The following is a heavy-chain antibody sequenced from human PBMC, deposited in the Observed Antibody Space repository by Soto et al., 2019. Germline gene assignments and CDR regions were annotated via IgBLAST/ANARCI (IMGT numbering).Heavy chain of an antibody. CDR2: ISGSGNIT. V-gene: IGHV3-48*03. J-gene: IGHJ4*02. CDR3: ARGGVY. CDR1: GFTFSSHE. Sequence: PVGSLRLSCAAYGFTFSSHEMNWVRQAPGKGLEWISYISGSGNITYYADSVKGRFTISRDNAQKSLYLQMNGLRVEDTAVYYCARGGVYWGQGTLVTVS. D-gene: IGHD2-8*01.